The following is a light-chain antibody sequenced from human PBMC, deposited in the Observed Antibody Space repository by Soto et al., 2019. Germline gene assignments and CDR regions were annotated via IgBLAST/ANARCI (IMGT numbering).Light chain of an antibody. J-gene: IGLJ1*01. CDR2: GNS. Sequence: QSVLTQPPSVSGAPGQRVTISCTGSSSNIGAGYDVHWYQQLPGTAPKLLIYGNSNRPSGVPDRFSGSKSGTSASLAITGLQADDGADYYCQSYDSSLSGYVFGTGTKLTVL. CDR3: QSYDSSLSGYV. CDR1: SSNIGAGYD. V-gene: IGLV1-40*01.